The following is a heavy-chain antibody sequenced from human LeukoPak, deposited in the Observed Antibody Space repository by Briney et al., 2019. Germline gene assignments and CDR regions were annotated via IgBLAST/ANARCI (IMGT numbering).Heavy chain of an antibody. Sequence: GGSLRLSCAASGFTFSSCDMSWVRQAPGKGLEWVSAISGSGTDTYYADSVKGRLTISRDTSKNTLYLQMNSLRAEDTAVYYCAKEGAMVRGVYWGQGTLVTVS. CDR1: GFTFSSCD. J-gene: IGHJ4*02. CDR2: ISGSGTDT. D-gene: IGHD3-10*01. V-gene: IGHV3-23*01. CDR3: AKEGAMVRGVY.